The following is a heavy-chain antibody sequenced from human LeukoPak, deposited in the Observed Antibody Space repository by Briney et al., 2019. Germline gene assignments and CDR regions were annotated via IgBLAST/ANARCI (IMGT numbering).Heavy chain of an antibody. Sequence: NPSETLSLTCAAYGGSFNGYFWSWIRQPPGKGLEWIGEINHSGSPNYNPSLKSRVTISVDTSKNQVSLKLNSVTAADTAVYYCARGPDSGSYYAWFDPWGQGTLVTVSS. CDR1: GGSFNGYF. J-gene: IGHJ5*02. V-gene: IGHV4-34*01. D-gene: IGHD3-10*01. CDR3: ARGPDSGSYYAWFDP. CDR2: INHSGSP.